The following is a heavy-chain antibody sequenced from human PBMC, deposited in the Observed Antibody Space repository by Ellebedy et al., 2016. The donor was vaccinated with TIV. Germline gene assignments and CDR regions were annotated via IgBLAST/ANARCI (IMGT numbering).Heavy chain of an antibody. D-gene: IGHD6-19*01. Sequence: GESLKISCVVSGSNFNSLAMSWVRQAPGKGLEWVSSVGESGVWTDYADSVKGRFTIFRENSKITLFLQMNSLRVDDTAVYYCAILRPVAGTGGYWGQGTPVTVSS. CDR3: AILRPVAGTGGY. J-gene: IGHJ4*02. V-gene: IGHV3-23*01. CDR2: VGESGVWT. CDR1: GSNFNSLA.